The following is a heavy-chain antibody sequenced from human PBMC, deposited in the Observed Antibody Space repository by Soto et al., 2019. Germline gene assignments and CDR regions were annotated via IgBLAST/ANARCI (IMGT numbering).Heavy chain of an antibody. CDR2: ISYDGSNK. CDR3: AKEDSSSWHYYYGMAV. CDR1: GFTFSSYG. Sequence: QVQLVESGGGVVQPGRSLRLSCAASGFTFSSYGMNWVRQAPGKGLEWVAVISYDGSNKYYADSVKGRFTISRDSSKNMLYLQMNSLRAEDTAVYYCAKEDSSSWHYYYGMAVWGQGNTVTVAS. V-gene: IGHV3-30*18. D-gene: IGHD6-13*01. J-gene: IGHJ6*02.